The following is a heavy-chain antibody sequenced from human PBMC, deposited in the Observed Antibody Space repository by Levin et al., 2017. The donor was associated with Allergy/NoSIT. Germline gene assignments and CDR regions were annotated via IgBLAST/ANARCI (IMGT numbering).Heavy chain of an antibody. CDR3: ATDRDIASTPGLEFDY. J-gene: IGHJ4*02. Sequence: GGSLRLSCAASGFTFSNYWMNWVRQAPGKGLEWVASIKQGGSGKFYVDSVKGRFTISRDNAKNSLYLQMNSLRDEDTAVYYCATDRDIASTPGLEFDYWGRGTLVTVSS. V-gene: IGHV3-7*04. D-gene: IGHD2-15*01. CDR1: GFTFSNYW. CDR2: IKQGGSGK.